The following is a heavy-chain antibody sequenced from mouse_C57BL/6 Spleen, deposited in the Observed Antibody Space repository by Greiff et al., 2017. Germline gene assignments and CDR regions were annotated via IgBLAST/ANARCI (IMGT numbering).Heavy chain of an antibody. CDR3: ARGGDYGLYYYAMDY. CDR1: GFTFSDYY. CDR2: ISNGGGST. D-gene: IGHD1-1*01. Sequence: EVQLVESGGGLVQPGGSLKLSCAASGFTFSDYYMYWVRQTPEKSLEWVAYISNGGGSTYYPDTVKGRFTISRDNAKNTLYLQMSRLKSEDTAMYYCARGGDYGLYYYAMDYWGQGTSVTVSS. J-gene: IGHJ4*01. V-gene: IGHV5-12*01.